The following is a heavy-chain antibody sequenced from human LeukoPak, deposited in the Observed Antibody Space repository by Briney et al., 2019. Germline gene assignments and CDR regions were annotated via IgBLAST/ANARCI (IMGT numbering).Heavy chain of an antibody. V-gene: IGHV4-34*01. J-gene: IGHJ6*03. CDR2: INHSGST. CDR3: ARVEEGYGSGRRENYYYYYMDV. CDR1: GGSFSGYY. Sequence: SETLSLTCAVYGGSFSGYYRSWIRQPPGKGLEWIGEINHSGSTNYKPSLKSRATISVDTSKNQFSLKLSSVTAADTAVYYCARVEEGYGSGRRENYYYYYMDVWGKGTTVTISS. D-gene: IGHD3-10*01.